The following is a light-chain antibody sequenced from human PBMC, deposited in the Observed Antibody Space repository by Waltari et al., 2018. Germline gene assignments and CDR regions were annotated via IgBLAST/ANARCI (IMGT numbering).Light chain of an antibody. CDR3: QQYSNWPST. J-gene: IGKJ2*01. Sequence: EIMMTQSPATLSVSPGDRATLSCRASQSVRRNLAWYQQKPGQAPSLLIYGAPTRATGIPARFSGTGSGTEFTLTISSLQSEDFAVYFCQQYSNWPSTYGQGTKLEIK. CDR1: QSVRRN. V-gene: IGKV3-15*01. CDR2: GAP.